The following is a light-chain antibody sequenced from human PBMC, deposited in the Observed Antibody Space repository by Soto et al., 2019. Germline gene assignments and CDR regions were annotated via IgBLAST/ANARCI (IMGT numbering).Light chain of an antibody. CDR3: QQSYSTLRT. J-gene: IGKJ5*01. CDR1: QSISSY. Sequence: DVQMTQSPSSLSASVGDRVTITCRASQSISSYLNGYQQKPGKAPKLLIYDESSLQSGVPSRFSGSGSGTDFTLTISSLQPEDFATYYCQQSYSTLRTFGQGTRLEIK. CDR2: DES. V-gene: IGKV1-39*01.